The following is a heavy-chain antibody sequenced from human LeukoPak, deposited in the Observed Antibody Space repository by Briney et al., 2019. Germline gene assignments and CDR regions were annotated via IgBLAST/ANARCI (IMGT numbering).Heavy chain of an antibody. J-gene: IGHJ6*02. V-gene: IGHV3-21*06. Sequence: RPGGSLRLSCVGSTFIFGSYSMNWVRQAPGKGLEWVSYISETSSHRYYADSVKGRFTISRDSAQNSLYLQMNSLSAEDTGIYYCARDRATKARSGGMDVWGQGTTVSVSS. CDR3: ARDRATKARSGGMDV. CDR2: ISETSSHR. CDR1: TFIFGSYS. D-gene: IGHD3-22*01.